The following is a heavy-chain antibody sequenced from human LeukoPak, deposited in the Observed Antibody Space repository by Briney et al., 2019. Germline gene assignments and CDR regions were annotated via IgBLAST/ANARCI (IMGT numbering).Heavy chain of an antibody. V-gene: IGHV3-33*06. CDR3: AKGGWYSVKGDFDY. CDR2: IWYDESNK. J-gene: IGHJ4*02. D-gene: IGHD2-15*01. CDR1: GFTFSSYG. Sequence: PGRSLRLSCAASGFTFSSYGMRWVRQAPGKGLEGVAVIWYDESNKYYADSVKGRFTISRDNSKNTLYLQMNSLRAEDTAVYYCAKGGWYSVKGDFDYWGQGTLVTVSS.